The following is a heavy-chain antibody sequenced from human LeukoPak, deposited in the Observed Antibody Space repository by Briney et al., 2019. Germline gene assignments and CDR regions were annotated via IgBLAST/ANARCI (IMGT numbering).Heavy chain of an antibody. V-gene: IGHV1-69*13. D-gene: IGHD3-22*01. Sequence: SVKVSCKASGGTFSSYAISWVRQAPGQGLEWMGGIIPIFGTANYAQKFQGRVTITADESTSTAYMELSSLRSEDTAVYYCASEKDSSVGGGTYYFDYWGQGTLVTVSS. CDR2: IIPIFGTA. CDR3: ASEKDSSVGGGTYYFDY. CDR1: GGTFSSYA. J-gene: IGHJ4*02.